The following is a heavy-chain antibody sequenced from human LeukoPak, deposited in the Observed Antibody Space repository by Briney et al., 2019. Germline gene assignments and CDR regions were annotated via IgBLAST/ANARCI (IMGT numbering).Heavy chain of an antibody. V-gene: IGHV1-2*02. CDR1: GYTFTGYY. CDR2: INPNSGGT. Sequence: ASVNVSCKASGYTFTGYYMHWVRQAPGQGLEWMGWINPNSGGTNYAQKFQGRVTMTRDTSISTAYMELSRLRSDDTAVYYCAREARASGWFGENHDAFDIWGQGTMVTVSS. J-gene: IGHJ3*02. CDR3: AREARASGWFGENHDAFDI. D-gene: IGHD3-10*01.